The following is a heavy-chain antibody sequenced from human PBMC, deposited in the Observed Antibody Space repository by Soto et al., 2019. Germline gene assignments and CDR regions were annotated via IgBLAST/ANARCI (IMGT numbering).Heavy chain of an antibody. CDR3: AREVPVAL. Sequence: LQLLESGGGLVQQGGSLTLSCVVSGFAVGSYTMSWVRQAPGKGLEWVSVISASGSGTDYADSVKGRFTISRDNSKNTLYLQMNRLGVEDTAVYYCAREVPVALWGQGTLVTVSS. CDR1: GFAVGSYT. J-gene: IGHJ4*02. CDR2: ISASGSGT. V-gene: IGHV3-23*01. D-gene: IGHD2-15*01.